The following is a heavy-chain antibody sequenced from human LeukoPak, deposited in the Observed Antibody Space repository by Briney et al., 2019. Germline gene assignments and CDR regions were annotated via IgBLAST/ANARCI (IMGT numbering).Heavy chain of an antibody. CDR1: GASTDRYY. V-gene: IGHV4-59*08. D-gene: IGHD6-13*01. Sequence: SETLSLTCTDPGASTDRYYWSCIRHPPGKGLEWIGYTHNNGDTNYNPSLKSRLTISVDTSKNEVSLVLTSVTAADTALYYCARQPGGTAAFDIGAQGTMVTASA. CDR3: ARQPGGTAAFDI. CDR2: THNNGDT. J-gene: IGHJ3*02.